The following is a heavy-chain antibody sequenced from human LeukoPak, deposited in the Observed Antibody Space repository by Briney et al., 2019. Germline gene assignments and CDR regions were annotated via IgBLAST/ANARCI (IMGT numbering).Heavy chain of an antibody. D-gene: IGHD6-19*01. CDR1: GFTFSSYW. CDR3: ARSGWSLANWFDP. CDR2: INSDGSST. J-gene: IGHJ5*02. V-gene: IGHV3-74*01. Sequence: GGSLRLSCAASGFTFSSYWMHWARQAPGKGLVWVSRINSDGSSTSYADSVKGRFTISRDNAKNTLYLQMNSLRAEDTAVYYCARSGWSLANWFDPWGQGTLVTVSS.